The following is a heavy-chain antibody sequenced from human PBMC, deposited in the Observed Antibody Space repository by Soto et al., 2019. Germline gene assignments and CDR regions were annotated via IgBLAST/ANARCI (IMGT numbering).Heavy chain of an antibody. CDR1: GGSISSYY. D-gene: IGHD1-7*01. Sequence: QVQLQESGPGLVKPSETLSLTCTVSGGSISSYYWSWIRQPPGKGLEWIGYIYYSGSTTYNPSLKRRVTISVDTSKNQFSLKLSSVTAADTAVYYCAREGLTGTIGFYSYYGLDVWGQGTTVTVSS. CDR3: AREGLTGTIGFYSYYGLDV. J-gene: IGHJ6*02. CDR2: IYYSGST. V-gene: IGHV4-59*01.